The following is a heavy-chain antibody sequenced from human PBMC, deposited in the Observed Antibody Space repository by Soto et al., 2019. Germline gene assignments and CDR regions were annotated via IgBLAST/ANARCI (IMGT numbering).Heavy chain of an antibody. CDR1: GFTFSSYA. Sequence: GGSLRLSCAASGFTFSSYAMSWVRQAPGKGLEWVSAISGSGGSTYYADSVKGRFTISRDNSKNTLYLQMNSLRAEGTAVYYCVKGSYYYDSSGYYLFDYCAQGTLVTVSS. CDR2: ISGSGGST. V-gene: IGHV3-23*01. CDR3: VKGSYYYDSSGYYLFDY. J-gene: IGHJ4*02. D-gene: IGHD3-22*01.